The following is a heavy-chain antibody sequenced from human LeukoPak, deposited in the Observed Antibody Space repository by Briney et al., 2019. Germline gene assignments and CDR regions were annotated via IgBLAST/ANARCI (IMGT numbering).Heavy chain of an antibody. CDR1: GFTFSSYS. J-gene: IGHJ5*02. CDR2: ISSSSSYI. D-gene: IGHD6-13*01. CDR3: ARHGATDSSSWFSPQRLRNWFDP. V-gene: IGHV3-21*04. Sequence: GGSLRLSCAASGFTFSSYSMNWVRQAPGKGLEWVSSISSSSSYIYYADSVKGRFTISRDNAKNSLYLQMNSLRAEDTAVYYCARHGATDSSSWFSPQRLRNWFDPWGQGTLVTVSS.